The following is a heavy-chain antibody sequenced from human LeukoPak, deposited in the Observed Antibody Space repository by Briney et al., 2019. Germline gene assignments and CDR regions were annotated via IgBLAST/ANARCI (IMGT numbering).Heavy chain of an antibody. CDR3: ARGRITIFGVVNPHFDY. D-gene: IGHD3-3*01. Sequence: KTSETLSLTCTVSRGSISSYYWSWIRQPPGKGLVWIGYIDNSGSTNSNPSLKSRVTMSVDTFNNQFSLKLSSVTAADTAVYYCARGRITIFGVVNPHFDYWGQGTLVTVSS. V-gene: IGHV4-59*01. CDR2: IDNSGST. J-gene: IGHJ4*02. CDR1: RGSISSYY.